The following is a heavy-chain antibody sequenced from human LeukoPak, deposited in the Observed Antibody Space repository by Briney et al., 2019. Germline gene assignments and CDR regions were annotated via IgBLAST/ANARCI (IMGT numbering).Heavy chain of an antibody. D-gene: IGHD4-17*01. V-gene: IGHV3-43*02. J-gene: IGHJ6*02. CDR3: AKGNGDFSHFYNGMDV. CDR1: GFAFSSYA. Sequence: GRSLRLSCAASGFAFSSYAMYWVRQAPGRGLEWVSLISGDGVATYYGASLKGRFTISRDNSKNSLYLQMNSLRVEHTALYYCAKGNGDFSHFYNGMDVWGRGTTVTVSS. CDR2: ISGDGVAT.